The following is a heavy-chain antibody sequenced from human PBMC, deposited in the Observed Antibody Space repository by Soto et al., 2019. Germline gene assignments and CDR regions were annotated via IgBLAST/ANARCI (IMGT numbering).Heavy chain of an antibody. J-gene: IGHJ4*02. Sequence: EVQLVESGGGLVQPGGSLRLSCAASGFTFSSYWMHWVRQAPGKGLVWVSRINSDGSSTSYADSVKGRFTISRDNAKNTLYLQMNSLRAEDTAVYYCARDRRGYCSGGSCYSFDYWGQGTLVTVSS. CDR1: GFTFSSYW. D-gene: IGHD2-15*01. CDR3: ARDRRGYCSGGSCYSFDY. V-gene: IGHV3-74*01. CDR2: INSDGSST.